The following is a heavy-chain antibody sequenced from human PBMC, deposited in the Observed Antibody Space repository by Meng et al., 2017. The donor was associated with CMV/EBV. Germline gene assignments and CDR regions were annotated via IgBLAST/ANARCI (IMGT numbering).Heavy chain of an antibody. J-gene: IGHJ4*02. V-gene: IGHV1-18*01. Sequence: AEVTKPGASVRVSCKASGYTFTSYGISWVRQAPGQGLEWMGWISAYNGNTNYAQKLQGRVTMTTDTTTSTAYMELRSLRSDDTAVYYCARDAVVPADAPFHYWGQGTLVTVSS. CDR3: ARDAVVPADAPFHY. CDR1: GYTFTSYG. D-gene: IGHD2-2*01. CDR2: ISAYNGNT.